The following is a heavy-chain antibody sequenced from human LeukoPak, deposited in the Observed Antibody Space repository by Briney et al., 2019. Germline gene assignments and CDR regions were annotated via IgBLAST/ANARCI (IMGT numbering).Heavy chain of an antibody. V-gene: IGHV3-48*04. CDR2: ISSSSTTI. J-gene: IGHJ4*02. D-gene: IGHD5-18*01. Sequence: GGSLRLSCAASRFTFSSYSMNWVRQAPGKGLEWVSYISSSSTTIHYADSVKGRFTISRDNAKNSLYLQMNTLRAEDTAVYYCARGSDTAMVLFYYFDYWGQGTLVTVSS. CDR1: RFTFSSYS. CDR3: ARGSDTAMVLFYYFDY.